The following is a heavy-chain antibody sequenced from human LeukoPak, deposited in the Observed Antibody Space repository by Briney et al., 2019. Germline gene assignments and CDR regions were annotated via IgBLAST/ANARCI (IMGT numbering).Heavy chain of an antibody. CDR2: ISYDGSNT. CDR1: GFTFSSYG. J-gene: IGHJ4*02. D-gene: IGHD3-10*01. CDR3: AKPYYYGSRSYMDY. Sequence: GGSLRLSCAASGFTFSSYGMHWVRQAPGKGLEWVAVISYDGSNTYYADSGKGRLTISRDNSKNMLYLQMNSLRAEDTAVYYCAKPYYYGSRSYMDYWGQGTLVTVSS. V-gene: IGHV3-30*18.